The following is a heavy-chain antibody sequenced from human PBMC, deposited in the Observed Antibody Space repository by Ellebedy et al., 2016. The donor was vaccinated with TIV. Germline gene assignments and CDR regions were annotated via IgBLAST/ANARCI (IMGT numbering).Heavy chain of an antibody. CDR1: GFTFSSYC. Sequence: GGSLRLSCAASGFTFSSYCMHWVRQAPGKGLEWVSLIDRSGSTFYADAVKGRFTISRDNSKNTLNLQMNSLRAEDTAVYYCAVSGYSGYDFYLAIMDVWGQGTAVTVSS. J-gene: IGHJ6*02. V-gene: IGHV3-66*01. CDR2: IDRSGST. CDR3: AVSGYSGYDFYLAIMDV. D-gene: IGHD5-12*01.